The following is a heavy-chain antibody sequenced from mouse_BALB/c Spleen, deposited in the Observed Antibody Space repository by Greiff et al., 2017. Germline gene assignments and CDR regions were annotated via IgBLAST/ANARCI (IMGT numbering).Heavy chain of an antibody. J-gene: IGHJ4*01. V-gene: IGHV1S137*01. CDR1: GYTFPDYA. Sequence: QVQLKESGAELVRPGVSVKISCKGSGYTFPDYAMHWVKQSHAKSLEWIGVISTYYGDASYNQKFKGKATMTVDKSSSTAYMELARLTSEDSAIYYCARGLLHAMDYWGQGTSVTVSS. CDR2: ISTYYGDA. D-gene: IGHD2-3*01. CDR3: ARGLLHAMDY.